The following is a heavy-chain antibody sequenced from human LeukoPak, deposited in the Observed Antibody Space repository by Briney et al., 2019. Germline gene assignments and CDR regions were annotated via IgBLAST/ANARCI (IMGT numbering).Heavy chain of an antibody. CDR1: GFTFSSYA. CDR2: ISWNSGSI. Sequence: GGSLRLSCAASGFTFSSYAMSWVRQAPGKGLEWVSGISWNSGSIGYADSVKGRFTISRDNAKNSLYLQMNSLRAEDMALYYCAKAERWTFYAFDIWGQGTMVTVSS. D-gene: IGHD5-24*01. V-gene: IGHV3-9*03. CDR3: AKAERWTFYAFDI. J-gene: IGHJ3*02.